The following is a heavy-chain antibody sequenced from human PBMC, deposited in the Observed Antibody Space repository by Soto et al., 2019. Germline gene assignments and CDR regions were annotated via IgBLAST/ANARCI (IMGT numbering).Heavy chain of an antibody. Sequence: SETLSLTCTVSGGSISSSSYYWVWIRHPPGKGLEWIGSIYYSGSTYYNPSLKSRVTISVDTSKNQFSLKLSSVTAADTAVYYCARHVSGRDTAMVNWFDPWGQGTLVTVSS. V-gene: IGHV4-39*01. CDR1: GGSISSSSYY. CDR2: IYYSGST. CDR3: ARHVSGRDTAMVNWFDP. J-gene: IGHJ5*02. D-gene: IGHD5-18*01.